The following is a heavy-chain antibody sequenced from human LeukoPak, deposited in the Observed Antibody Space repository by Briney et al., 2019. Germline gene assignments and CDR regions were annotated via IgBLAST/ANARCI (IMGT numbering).Heavy chain of an antibody. D-gene: IGHD6-13*01. CDR3: ARDWGSSSWTKDAFDI. J-gene: IGHJ3*02. CDR1: GGSISSYY. Sequence: SETLSLTCTVSGGSISSYYWTWIRQPAGKGLEWLGRLYTSGSTNYNPSSRSRVTMSVDTSKNQFSLRLSSVTAADTAVYYCARDWGSSSWTKDAFDIWGQGTMVTVSS. V-gene: IGHV4-4*07. CDR2: LYTSGST.